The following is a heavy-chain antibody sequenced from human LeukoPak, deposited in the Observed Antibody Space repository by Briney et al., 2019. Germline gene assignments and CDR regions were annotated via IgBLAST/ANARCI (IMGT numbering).Heavy chain of an antibody. CDR2: ISSSSSYI. CDR3: AKYGSGSYYYFDY. CDR1: GFTFSSYS. D-gene: IGHD3-10*01. Sequence: GGSLRLSCAASGFTFSSYSMNWVRQAPGKGLEWVSSISSSSSYIYYADSVKGRFTISRDNSKNTLYLQMNSLRAEDTAVYYCAKYGSGSYYYFDYWGQGTLVTVSS. V-gene: IGHV3-21*04. J-gene: IGHJ4*02.